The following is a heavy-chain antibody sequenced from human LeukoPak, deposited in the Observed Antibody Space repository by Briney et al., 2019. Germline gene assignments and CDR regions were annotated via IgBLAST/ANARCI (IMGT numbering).Heavy chain of an antibody. J-gene: IGHJ4*02. CDR2: IYYSGST. D-gene: IGHD6-13*01. CDR1: GGSISSYY. CDR3: ASLAAAGTTKFDY. Sequence: PSENLSLTCTVAGGSISSYYWSWIRQPPGKGLEWIGYIYYSGSTNYNPSLKSRVTISVDTSKNQFSLKLSSVTAADTAVYYCASLAAAGTTKFDYWGQGTLVTVSS. V-gene: IGHV4-59*01.